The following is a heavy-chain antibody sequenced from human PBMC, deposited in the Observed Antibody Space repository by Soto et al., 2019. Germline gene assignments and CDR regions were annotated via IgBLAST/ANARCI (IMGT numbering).Heavy chain of an antibody. CDR3: ARVLVFYGGFDP. CDR1: GFTSTDYY. V-gene: IGHV3-11*01. D-gene: IGHD2-21*02. J-gene: IGHJ5*02. Sequence: GGSLRLSCAASGFTSTDYYMSWIRQAPGKGLEWVSYISSSGSTIYYADSVKGRSTISRDNAKNSLYLQMNSLRAEDTAVYYCARVLVFYGGFDPWGQGTLVTVSS. CDR2: ISSSGSTI.